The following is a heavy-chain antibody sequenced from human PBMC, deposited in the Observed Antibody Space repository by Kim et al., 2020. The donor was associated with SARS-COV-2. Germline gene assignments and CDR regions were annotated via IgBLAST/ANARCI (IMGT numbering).Heavy chain of an antibody. CDR1: GFSFGDYA. D-gene: IGHD6-13*01. V-gene: IGHV3-9*01. Sequence: GGSLRLSCAASGFSFGDYAMHWVRQAPGKGLDWVSSISWNTNSIAYAASVKGRFTISRDNAKKSLDLQMNSLRPEDTAFYYCAKQQQQLAFDYWGQGTLVTVSS. CDR2: ISWNTNSI. CDR3: AKQQQQLAFDY. J-gene: IGHJ4*02.